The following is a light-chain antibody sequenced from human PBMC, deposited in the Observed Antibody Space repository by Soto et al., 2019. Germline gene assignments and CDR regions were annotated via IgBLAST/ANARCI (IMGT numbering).Light chain of an antibody. CDR2: EAS. J-gene: IGKJ1*01. Sequence: DIQMTQSPSTLSASVGDRVTITCRASQSISSWLAGYQRKPGKAPKPLIYEASSLESGVPSRFSGSRSGTEFTLTISSLQPDDFATYYCQQYNSYSPRTFGQGTKVEIK. CDR3: QQYNSYSPRT. V-gene: IGKV1-5*03. CDR1: QSISSW.